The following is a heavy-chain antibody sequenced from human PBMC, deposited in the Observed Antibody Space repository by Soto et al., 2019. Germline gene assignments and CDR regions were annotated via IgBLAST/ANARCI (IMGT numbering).Heavy chain of an antibody. CDR1: GYTFTSYY. CDR2: INTNTGNP. Sequence: ASVKVSCKASGYTFTSYYMHWVRQAPGQGLEWMGWINTNTGNPTYAQGFTGRFVFSLDTSVSTAYLQICSLKAEDTAVYYCARSAVTTAYYYYGMDVWGQGTTVTVSS. V-gene: IGHV7-4-1*01. CDR3: ARSAVTTAYYYYGMDV. D-gene: IGHD4-17*01. J-gene: IGHJ6*02.